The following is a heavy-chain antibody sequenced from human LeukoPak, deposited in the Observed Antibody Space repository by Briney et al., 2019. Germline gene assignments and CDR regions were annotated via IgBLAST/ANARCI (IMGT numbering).Heavy chain of an antibody. CDR1: GGSISSTSYY. CDR2: IYYSGST. J-gene: IGHJ3*02. CDR3: ARAAEVWFGAPLGAFDI. D-gene: IGHD3-10*01. V-gene: IGHV4-39*07. Sequence: PSETLSLTCVVSGGSISSTSYYWGWIRQPPGKGLEWIGSIYYSGSTYYNPSLKSRVTISVDTSKNQFSLKLSSVTAADTAMYYCARAAEVWFGAPLGAFDIWGQGTMVTVSS.